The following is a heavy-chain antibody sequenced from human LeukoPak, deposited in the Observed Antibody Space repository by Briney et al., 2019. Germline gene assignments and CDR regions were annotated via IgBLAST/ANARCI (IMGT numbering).Heavy chain of an antibody. J-gene: IGHJ4*02. CDR3: ARGSSKYYYDSSGYPFDY. D-gene: IGHD3-22*01. CDR2: INPNSDGT. V-gene: IGHV1-2*02. CDR1: GYTFTGHY. Sequence: GASVKVSCKASGYTFTGHYMHWVRQAPGQGLEWMGWINPNSDGTNYAQKFQGRVTMTRDTSISTAYMELSRLRSDDTAVYYCARGSSKYYYDSSGYPFDYWGQGTLVTVSS.